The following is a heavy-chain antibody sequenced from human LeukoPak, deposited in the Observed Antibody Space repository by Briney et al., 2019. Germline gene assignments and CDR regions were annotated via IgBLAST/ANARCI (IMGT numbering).Heavy chain of an antibody. CDR1: GGSISSYY. CDR2: IYYSGST. Sequence: SETLSLTCTVPGGSISSYYWSWIRQPPGKGLEWIGYIYYSGSTNYNPSLKSRVTISVDTSKNQFSLKLSSVTAADTAVHYCARVNYYDSSGYYRPNYYFDYWGQGTLVTVSS. V-gene: IGHV4-59*01. CDR3: ARVNYYDSSGYYRPNYYFDY. J-gene: IGHJ4*02. D-gene: IGHD3-22*01.